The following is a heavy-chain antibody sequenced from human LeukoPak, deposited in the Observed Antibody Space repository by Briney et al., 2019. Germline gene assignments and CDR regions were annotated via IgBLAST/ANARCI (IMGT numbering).Heavy chain of an antibody. V-gene: IGHV3-21*01. CDR2: ISSSSSYI. Sequence: GGSLRLSCGVSGFTLSRYSMNWVRQAPGKGLEWVSSISSSSSYIYYAASVKGRFTISRDNAKNSLYLQMNSLRAEDTAVYYCARVRAVAGTGDYWGQGTLVTVSS. CDR1: GFTLSRYS. J-gene: IGHJ4*02. CDR3: ARVRAVAGTGDY. D-gene: IGHD6-19*01.